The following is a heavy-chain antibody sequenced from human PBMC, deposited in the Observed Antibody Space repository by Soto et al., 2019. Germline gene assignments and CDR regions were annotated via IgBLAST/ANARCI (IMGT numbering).Heavy chain of an antibody. V-gene: IGHV3-33*01. D-gene: IGHD6-13*01. CDR3: ARDWTSAGTSSFDY. J-gene: IGHJ4*01. CDR2: IWYDGSKK. CDR1: GFTFSNYG. Sequence: PGGSLRLSCAASGFTFSNYGMHGVRQAPGKGLEWVVVIWYDGSKKYYADSVKGRFTISRDDSKNTLFLQMNNLRAEDTAVYYCARDWTSAGTSSFDYWGHGTLVTVSS.